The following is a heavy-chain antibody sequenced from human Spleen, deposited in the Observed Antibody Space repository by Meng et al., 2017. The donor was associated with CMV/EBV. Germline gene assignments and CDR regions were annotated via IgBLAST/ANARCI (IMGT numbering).Heavy chain of an antibody. CDR2: IYPGDSDT. CDR1: GYMFTNYW. Sequence: SGYMFTNYWIGWVRQMPGKGLEWMGIIYPGDSDTRYSPSFQGQVTISADKSITTAYLQWSSLKASDTAMYYCARRLAAGTVWYFDLWGRGTLVTVSS. CDR3: ARRLAAGTVWYFDL. V-gene: IGHV5-51*01. D-gene: IGHD6-13*01. J-gene: IGHJ2*01.